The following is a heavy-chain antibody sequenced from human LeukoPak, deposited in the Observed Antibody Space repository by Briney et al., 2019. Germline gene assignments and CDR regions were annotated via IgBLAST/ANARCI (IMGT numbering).Heavy chain of an antibody. CDR3: GRDDLYYYGSGSYYQPDY. Sequence: PGGSLTLSCAASGFTFSSYSMNWVRQAPGKGLEWVSSISSSSSYIYYADSVKGRFTISRDNAKNLLYLQMNSLRAEDTAVYYWGRDDLYYYGSGSYYQPDYWGQGTLVTVSS. CDR2: ISSSSSYI. CDR1: GFTFSSYS. V-gene: IGHV3-21*01. J-gene: IGHJ4*02. D-gene: IGHD3-10*01.